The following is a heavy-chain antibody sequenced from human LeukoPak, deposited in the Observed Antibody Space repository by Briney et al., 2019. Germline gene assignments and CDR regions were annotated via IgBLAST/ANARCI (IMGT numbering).Heavy chain of an antibody. D-gene: IGHD3-10*01. V-gene: IGHV3-48*03. CDR2: ISSSGSTI. CDR1: GFTFSSYE. CDR3: ARGRGLPGPLDY. Sequence: GGSLRLSCAASGFTFSSYEMNWVRQAPGKGLEWVSYISSSGSTIYYADSVKGRFTISRDNAKNSLYPQMNSLRAEDTAVYYCARGRGLPGPLDYWGQGTLVTVSS. J-gene: IGHJ4*02.